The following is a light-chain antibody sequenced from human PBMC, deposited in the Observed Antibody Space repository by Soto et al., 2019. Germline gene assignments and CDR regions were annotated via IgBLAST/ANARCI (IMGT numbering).Light chain of an antibody. J-gene: IGKJ1*01. CDR2: GAS. CDR1: QSVGSN. V-gene: IGKV3-15*01. Sequence: EIVMTQSPATLSVSPGERATLSCRASQSVGSNLAWYQQKPGQAPRLLIYGASTRATGIPARFSGSGSGTEFNLTISSLQSEDFAIYLCQQYNNWPPDRTFGQGTKVEIK. CDR3: QQYNNWPPDRT.